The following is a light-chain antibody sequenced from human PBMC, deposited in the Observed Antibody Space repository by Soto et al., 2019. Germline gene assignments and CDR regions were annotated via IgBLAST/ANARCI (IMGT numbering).Light chain of an antibody. V-gene: IGKV1-39*01. J-gene: IGKJ5*01. Sequence: DIPMTPSPSPLSASVGARVTPPWRASHPISNYLNWYQHRPGKAPKLLIYGASTLQSGVPSRFSGSESGTDFTLTITSLQPEDCATYYCQQTYATPITFGQGTRLEI. CDR3: QQTYATPIT. CDR1: HPISNY. CDR2: GAS.